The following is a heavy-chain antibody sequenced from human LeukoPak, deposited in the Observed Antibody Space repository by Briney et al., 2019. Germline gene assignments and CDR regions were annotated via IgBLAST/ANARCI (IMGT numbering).Heavy chain of an antibody. J-gene: IGHJ6*03. CDR1: GFTFSSYG. Sequence: GGSLRLSCAASGFTFSSYGMHWVRQAPGKGLEWVAFIRYDGSKKYYADSVKGRFTISRDNSKNTMYLQMNSLRAEDTAVYYCAKSSSGYMDVWGKGTTVTISS. D-gene: IGHD3-10*01. V-gene: IGHV3-30*02. CDR2: IRYDGSKK. CDR3: AKSSSGYMDV.